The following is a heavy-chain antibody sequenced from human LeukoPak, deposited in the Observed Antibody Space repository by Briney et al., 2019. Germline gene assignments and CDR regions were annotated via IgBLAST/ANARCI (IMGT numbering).Heavy chain of an antibody. D-gene: IGHD3-16*02. V-gene: IGHV1-69*13. CDR1: GGTFSRYS. CDR2: IIPILATG. J-gene: IGHJ4*02. CDR3: TRELNPYDYIWGGYRYLGYY. Sequence: ASVKVSCKASGGTFSRYSISWVRQAPGQGLEWMGGIIPILATGNYAQKFQGRVTITADESTSTAYMELSSLRSEDTAVYYCTRELNPYDYIWGGYRYLGYYWGQGTLVTVSS.